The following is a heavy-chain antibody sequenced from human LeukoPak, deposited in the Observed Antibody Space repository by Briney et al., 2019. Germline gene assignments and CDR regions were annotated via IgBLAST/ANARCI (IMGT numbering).Heavy chain of an antibody. J-gene: IGHJ3*02. CDR3: ARDRSIAVAGTDAFDI. V-gene: IGHV1-69*01. CDR2: IIPIFGTA. Sequence: SVKVSCKASGGTFSSYAISWVRQAPGQGLEWMGGIIPIFGTANYAQKFQGRVTITADESTSTAYMELSSLRSEDTAVYYCARDRSIAVAGTDAFDIWGQGTMVTVSS. D-gene: IGHD6-19*01. CDR1: GGTFSSYA.